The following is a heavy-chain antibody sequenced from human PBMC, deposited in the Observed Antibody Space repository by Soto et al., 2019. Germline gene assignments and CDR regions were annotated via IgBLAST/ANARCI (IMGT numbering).Heavy chain of an antibody. D-gene: IGHD4-17*01. V-gene: IGHV4-34*01. Sequence: ETLSLTCAVYGGSFSGYYWSWIRQPPGKGLEWIGEINHSGSTNYNPSLKSRVTISVDTSKNQFSLKLSSVTAADTAVYYCARGRLNYGDYKFDYWGQGTLVTVSS. CDR1: GGSFSGYY. J-gene: IGHJ4*02. CDR2: INHSGST. CDR3: ARGRLNYGDYKFDY.